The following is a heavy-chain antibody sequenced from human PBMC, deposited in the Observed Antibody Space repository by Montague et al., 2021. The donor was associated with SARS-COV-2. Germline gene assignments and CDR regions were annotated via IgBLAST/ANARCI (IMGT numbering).Heavy chain of an antibody. CDR3: ATQEDPSGWIPGPFDF. CDR2: IYYEECT. Sequence: SETLSLTCTVSGGSNSRRIYYRACIRQRPCRGLEWMGCIYYEECTDYDTSLKSRVFIWVDTSKNQWYRTLTYVTAADTAVYYCATQEDPSGWIPGPFDFWGTGTLLCASS. D-gene: IGHD6-19*01. J-gene: IGHJ4*02. V-gene: IGHV4-39*01. CDR1: GGSNSRRIYY.